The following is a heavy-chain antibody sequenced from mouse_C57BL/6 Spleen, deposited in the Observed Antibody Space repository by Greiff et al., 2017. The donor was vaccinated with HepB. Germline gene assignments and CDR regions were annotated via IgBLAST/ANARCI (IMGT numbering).Heavy chain of an antibody. J-gene: IGHJ1*03. D-gene: IGHD4-1*01. Sequence: VQRVESGPGLVAPSQSLSITCTVSGFSLTSYGVDWVRQSPGKGLEWLGVIWGVGSTNYNSALKSRLSISKDNSKSQVFLKMNSLQTDDTAMYYCARRNWDLYWYFDVWGTGTTVTVSS. CDR3: ARRNWDLYWYFDV. CDR1: GFSLTSYG. V-gene: IGHV2-6*01. CDR2: IWGVGST.